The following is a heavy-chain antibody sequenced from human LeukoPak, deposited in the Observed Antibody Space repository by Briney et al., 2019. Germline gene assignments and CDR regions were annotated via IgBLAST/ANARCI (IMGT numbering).Heavy chain of an antibody. V-gene: IGHV4-34*01. Sequence: SETLSLTCTVSGGSISSYYWSWIRQPPGKGLEWIGEINHSGSTNYNPSLKSRVTISVDTSKNQFSLKLSSVTAADTAVYYCARGLGVLMVYRRANWFDPWGQGTLVTVSS. CDR3: ARGLGVLMVYRRANWFDP. CDR2: INHSGST. CDR1: GGSISSYY. D-gene: IGHD2-8*01. J-gene: IGHJ5*02.